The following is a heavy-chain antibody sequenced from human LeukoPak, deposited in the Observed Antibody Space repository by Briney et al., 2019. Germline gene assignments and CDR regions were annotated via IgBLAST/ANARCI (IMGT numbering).Heavy chain of an antibody. CDR3: TRYGVVTAITTTPYYYYMDV. CDR1: GFTFSRSA. Sequence: GGSLRLSCAASGFTFSRSAMHWVRQASGKGLEWVGRIRSKANSYATAYAASVKGRFTISRDDSKNTAYLQMNSLKTEDTAVYYCTRYGVVTAITTTPYYYYMDVWGKGTTVTVSS. J-gene: IGHJ6*03. CDR2: IRSKANSYAT. V-gene: IGHV3-73*01. D-gene: IGHD2-21*02.